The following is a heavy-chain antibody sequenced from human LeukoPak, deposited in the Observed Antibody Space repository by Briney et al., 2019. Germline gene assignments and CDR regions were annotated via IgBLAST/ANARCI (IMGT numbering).Heavy chain of an antibody. CDR3: ARDPRGDFWSGYYPYYYYYGMDV. J-gene: IGHJ6*02. V-gene: IGHV1-8*01. D-gene: IGHD3-3*01. CDR1: GYTFTSYD. CDR2: MNPNSGST. Sequence: GASVKVSCKASGYTFTSYDINWVRQATGQGLEWMGWMNPNSGSTGYAQKFQGRVTMTRNTSISTAYMELSSLRSEDTAVYYCARDPRGDFWSGYYPYYYYYGMDVWGQGTTVTVSS.